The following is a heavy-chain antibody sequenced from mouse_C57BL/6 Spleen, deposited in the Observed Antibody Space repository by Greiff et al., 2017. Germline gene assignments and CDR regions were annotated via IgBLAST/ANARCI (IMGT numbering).Heavy chain of an antibody. J-gene: IGHJ4*01. CDR3: AGSAQLGDAMDD. D-gene: IGHD3-1*01. CDR2: ISAGGSYT. CDR1: GFTFSSYA. Sequence: EVQRLESGGGLVKPGGSLKLSCAASGFTFSSYAMPWVRQTPEQRLEWVATISAGGSYTYYPDNVKGRFTISRDNAKNNLYLQMSHLKSEDTAMYYCAGSAQLGDAMDDWGQGTSVTVSS. V-gene: IGHV5-4*01.